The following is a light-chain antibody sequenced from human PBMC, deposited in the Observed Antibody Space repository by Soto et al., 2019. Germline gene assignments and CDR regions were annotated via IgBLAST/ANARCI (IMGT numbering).Light chain of an antibody. CDR3: QVWDDSRDQQV. CDR2: DDD. J-gene: IGLJ3*02. CDR1: NIGVXS. Sequence: SYELTQAPSVSVXPGQTASIXXXANNIGVXSVXWHQKKPGQAPVPVVYDDDARPSGIPGRFSGSNSGNTATLTITRVEAGDEADYYCQVWDDSRDQQVFGGGTKLTVL. V-gene: IGLV3-21*02.